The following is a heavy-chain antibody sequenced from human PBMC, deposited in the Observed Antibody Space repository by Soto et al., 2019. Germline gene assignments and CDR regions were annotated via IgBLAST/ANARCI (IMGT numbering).Heavy chain of an antibody. D-gene: IGHD3-10*01. CDR2: IYYSGST. CDR1: GGSISSGGYY. CDR3: AVSYGSGSYSHYHYYYGMDV. V-gene: IGHV4-39*01. J-gene: IGHJ6*02. Sequence: PSETLSLTCTVSGGSISSGGYYWGWIRQPPGKGLEWIGSIYYSGSTYYNPSLKSRVTISVDTSKNQFSLKLSSMTAADTAVYYCAVSYGSGSYSHYHYYYGMDVWGQGTTVTVSS.